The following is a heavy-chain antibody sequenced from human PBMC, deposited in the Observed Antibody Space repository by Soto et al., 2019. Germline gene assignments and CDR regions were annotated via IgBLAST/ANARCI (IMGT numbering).Heavy chain of an antibody. Sequence: QLQLQESGSGVVKPSQTLSLTCAVSGGSVSSGVFSWNWIRQPPGQGLEWIGYISHGGSPHYTPSLRGRVSISGDRSTNVISLNLTSMTPADTAVYFCARGHYDYAMDFWGQGTTVTVSS. CDR1: GGSVSSGVFS. J-gene: IGHJ6*02. CDR2: ISHGGSP. V-gene: IGHV4-30-2*01. CDR3: ARGHYDYAMDF.